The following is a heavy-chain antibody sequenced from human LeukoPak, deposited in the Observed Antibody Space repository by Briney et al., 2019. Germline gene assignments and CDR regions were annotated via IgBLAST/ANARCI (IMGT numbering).Heavy chain of an antibody. CDR2: INHSGST. D-gene: IGHD3-10*01. V-gene: IGHV4-34*01. Sequence: SETLSLTCAVYGGSFSGYYWSWIRQPPGKGLEWIGEINHSGSTNYNPSLKSRVTISVDTSKNQFSLKLSSVTAADTAVYYCARLAYYYGSGRRRFDPWGQGTPVTVSS. CDR3: ARLAYYYGSGRRRFDP. CDR1: GGSFSGYY. J-gene: IGHJ5*02.